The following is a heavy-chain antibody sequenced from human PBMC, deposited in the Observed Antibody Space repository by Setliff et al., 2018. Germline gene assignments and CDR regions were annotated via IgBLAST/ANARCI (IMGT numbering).Heavy chain of an antibody. CDR1: SMTTGSYH. J-gene: IGHJ4*02. D-gene: IGHD3-10*01. CDR3: ARHEFVGGYYGSVTYRHFDY. Sequence: SMTTGSYHWAWIRQPPGKGLEWIGSMYNSGTAYYNPSLKSRVTIPVDTSKNQFSLQVTSVTATDTAVYYCARHEFVGGYYGSVTYRHFDYWGQGILVTVSS. CDR2: MYNSGTA. V-gene: IGHV4-39*01.